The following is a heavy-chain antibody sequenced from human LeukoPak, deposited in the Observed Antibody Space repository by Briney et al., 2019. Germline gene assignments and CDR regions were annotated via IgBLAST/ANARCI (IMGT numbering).Heavy chain of an antibody. Sequence: PSETLSLTFAVYGGSFSGYYWSWIRQPPGKGLEWIGEINHSGSTNYNPSLKSRVTISVDTSKNQFSLKLSSVTAADTAVYYCARGRRITMIEVVIYNWFDPWGQGTLVTVSS. J-gene: IGHJ5*02. D-gene: IGHD3-22*01. CDR3: ARGRRITMIEVVIYNWFDP. CDR1: GGSFSGYY. CDR2: INHSGST. V-gene: IGHV4-34*01.